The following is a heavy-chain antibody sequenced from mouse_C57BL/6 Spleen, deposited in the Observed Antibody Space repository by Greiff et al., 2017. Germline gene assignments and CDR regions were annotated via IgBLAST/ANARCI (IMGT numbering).Heavy chain of an antibody. D-gene: IGHD1-1*01. CDR2: IYPGDGDT. J-gene: IGHJ4*01. Sequence: ESGPELVKPGASVKISCKASGYAFSSSWMNWVKQRPGKGLEWIGRIYPGDGDTNYNGKFKGKATLTADKSSSTAYMQLSSLTSEDSAVYFCARSGDYYGSSYGLDYAMDYWGQGTSVTVSS. V-gene: IGHV1-82*01. CDR3: ARSGDYYGSSYGLDYAMDY. CDR1: GYAFSSSW.